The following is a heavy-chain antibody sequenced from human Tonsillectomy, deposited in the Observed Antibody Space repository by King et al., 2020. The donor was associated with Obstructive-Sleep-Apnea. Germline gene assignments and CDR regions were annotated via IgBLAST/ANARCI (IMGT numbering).Heavy chain of an antibody. Sequence: VQLVESGGDLVQPGGSLRLSCAASGFTFGAYAMSWVRQAPGKGLEWVSAITASGGGTHYADSVKGRFTISRDNSRNMMYLQMNSLRVEDTALYFCAKDNPPPGYDDSGQFDYWGQGTLVTVSS. CDR2: ITASGGGT. CDR1: GFTFGAYA. D-gene: IGHD1-26*01. V-gene: IGHV3-23*04. CDR3: AKDNPPPGYDDSGQFDY. J-gene: IGHJ4*02.